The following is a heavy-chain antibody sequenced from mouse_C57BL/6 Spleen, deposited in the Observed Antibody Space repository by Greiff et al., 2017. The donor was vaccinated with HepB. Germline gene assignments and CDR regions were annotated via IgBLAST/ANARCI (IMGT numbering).Heavy chain of an antibody. Sequence: EVMLVESGGGLVQPGGSLKLSCAASGFTFSDYYMYWVRQTPEKRLEWVAYISNGGGSTYYPDTVKGRFTISRDNAKNTLYLQMSRLKSEDTAMYYCASPYDYGAYWGQGTLVTVSA. V-gene: IGHV5-12*01. CDR3: ASPYDYGAY. D-gene: IGHD2-4*01. CDR1: GFTFSDYY. J-gene: IGHJ3*01. CDR2: ISNGGGST.